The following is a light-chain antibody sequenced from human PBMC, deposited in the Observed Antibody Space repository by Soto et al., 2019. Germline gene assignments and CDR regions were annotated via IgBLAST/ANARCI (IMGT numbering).Light chain of an antibody. CDR1: SNDIGGYDF. V-gene: IGLV2-14*01. J-gene: IGLJ3*02. CDR2: EVS. Sequence: QSALTQPRSVSGSPGQSITISCTGTSNDIGGYDFVSWYQQHSGKAPKLMIYEVSNRPSGVSYRFSGSKSGNTASLTISGLQAEDEAVYFCASHTAFTSLVFGGGTKVTVL. CDR3: ASHTAFTSLV.